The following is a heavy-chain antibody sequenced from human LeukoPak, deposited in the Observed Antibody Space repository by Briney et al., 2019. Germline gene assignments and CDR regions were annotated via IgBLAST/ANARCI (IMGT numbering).Heavy chain of an antibody. V-gene: IGHV3-48*01. CDR2: ISSSSSTI. CDR1: GFTFSSYS. Sequence: GGSLRLSCAASGFTFSSYSMNWVRQAPGKGLEWVSYISSSSSTIYYADSVKGRFTISRDNAKNSLYLQMNSLRAEDTAVYYYARDLDFWSGYPDYWGQGTLVTVSS. J-gene: IGHJ4*02. CDR3: ARDLDFWSGYPDY. D-gene: IGHD3-3*01.